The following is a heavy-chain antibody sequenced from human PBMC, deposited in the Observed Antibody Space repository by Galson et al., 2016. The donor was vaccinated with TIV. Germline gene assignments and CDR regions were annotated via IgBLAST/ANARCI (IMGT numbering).Heavy chain of an antibody. D-gene: IGHD6-13*01. CDR2: ISGSADRADRA. J-gene: IGHJ4*02. V-gene: IGHV3-23*01. CDR3: VKGGSWYDY. CDR1: GFTFETYA. Sequence: SLRLSCAASGFTFETYAMTWVRQAPGKGLEWVSVISGSADRADRAYYADSVGSRFTISRDNSKNTVFLGMNSLTVEDTAVYYCVKGGSWYDYWGPGTLVTVSS.